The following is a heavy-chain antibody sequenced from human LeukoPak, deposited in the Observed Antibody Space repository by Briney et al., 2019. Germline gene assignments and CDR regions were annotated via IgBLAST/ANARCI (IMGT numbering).Heavy chain of an antibody. CDR1: GFTFDDYA. Sequence: GRSLRLSCAASGFTFDDYAMHWVRQAPGKGLEWVSGISWNSGSIGYADSVKGRFTISRDNAKNSLYLQVNSLRAEDTALYYCAKDIRFLEWEGYYGMDVWGQGTTVTVSS. CDR3: AKDIRFLEWEGYYGMDV. D-gene: IGHD3-3*01. CDR2: ISWNSGSI. J-gene: IGHJ6*02. V-gene: IGHV3-9*01.